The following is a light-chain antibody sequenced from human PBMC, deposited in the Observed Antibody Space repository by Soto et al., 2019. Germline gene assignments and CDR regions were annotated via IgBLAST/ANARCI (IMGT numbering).Light chain of an antibody. J-gene: IGKJ5*01. CDR2: DAS. CDR1: QNINNY. CDR3: QQYENLPT. Sequence: DIQMTQNPSSLSASVRYRVSITCQASQNINNYLNWYQQKPGRAPKLLIYDASNLEAGVPSRFRGSGSGTDFTFTISRLQPEDIATYYCQQYENLPTFGQGRRLAIK. V-gene: IGKV1-33*01.